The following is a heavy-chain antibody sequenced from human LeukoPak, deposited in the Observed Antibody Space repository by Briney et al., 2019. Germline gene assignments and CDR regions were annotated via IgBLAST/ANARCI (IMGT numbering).Heavy chain of an antibody. CDR1: GGSISSYY. CDR3: ARVWYYGSGSYTCLDY. D-gene: IGHD3-10*01. Sequence: SETLSLTCSVSGGSISSYYWSWIRQPPGKGLEWIGYIFYTGSTNYNPSLKSRVTISVDRSKNQFSLKLSSVTAADTAVYYCARVWYYGSGSYTCLDYWGQGTLVTVSS. V-gene: IGHV4-59*12. CDR2: IFYTGST. J-gene: IGHJ4*02.